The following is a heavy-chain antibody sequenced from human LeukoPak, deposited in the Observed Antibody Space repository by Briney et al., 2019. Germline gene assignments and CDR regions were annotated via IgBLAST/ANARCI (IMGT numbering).Heavy chain of an antibody. CDR2: IKSNTFGGTT. D-gene: IGHD3-10*01. Sequence: GGSLRLSCAASGFTFSSYEMNWVRQTPGKGLEWIGHIKSNTFGGTTDYAAPVKGRFTISRDDSKTTLFLQMNSLKTEDTAVYYCFTEFYGSANFNYWGQGTLVTVSS. CDR1: GFTFSSYE. J-gene: IGHJ4*02. V-gene: IGHV3-15*01. CDR3: FTEFYGSANFNY.